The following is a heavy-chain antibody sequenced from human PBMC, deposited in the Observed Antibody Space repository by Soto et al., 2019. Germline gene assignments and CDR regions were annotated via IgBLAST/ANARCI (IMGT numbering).Heavy chain of an antibody. CDR3: ARWVGATSFDY. CDR1: GGYSSSGGDY. J-gene: IGHJ4*02. D-gene: IGHD1-26*01. V-gene: IGHV4-31*03. CDR2: IDYSGST. Sequence: QGQLQESGPGLVKPSQTLSLTCTVSGGYSSSGGDYWSWIRQHPGKGLEWIGYIDYSGSTYYNQSLESRVTISLATSKNQFSLKLSSVTAADTAVYYCARWVGATSFDYWGQGTLCTVSS.